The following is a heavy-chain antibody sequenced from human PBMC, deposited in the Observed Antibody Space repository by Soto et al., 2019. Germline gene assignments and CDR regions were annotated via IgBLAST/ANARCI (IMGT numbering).Heavy chain of an antibody. V-gene: IGHV3-7*05. Sequence: GGSLRISCAASGFTFSSYWMSWVRQAPGKGLEWVANIKQDGSEKYYVDSVKGRFTISRDNAKNSLYLQMNSLRAEDTAVYYCARELWELLYRHGMDVWGQGTTVTVSS. CDR2: IKQDGSEK. CDR3: ARELWELLYRHGMDV. J-gene: IGHJ6*02. D-gene: IGHD1-26*01. CDR1: GFTFSSYW.